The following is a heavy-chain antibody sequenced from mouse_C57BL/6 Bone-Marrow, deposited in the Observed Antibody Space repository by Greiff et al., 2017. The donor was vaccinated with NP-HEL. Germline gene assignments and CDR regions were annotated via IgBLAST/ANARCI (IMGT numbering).Heavy chain of an antibody. Sequence: DVQLVESGGGLVKPGGSLKLSCAASGFTFSSYTMSWVRQTPEKRLEWVATISGGGGNTYYPDSVKGRFTISRDNAKNTLYLQMSSLRSEDTALYYCARRDDYEAWFAYWGQGTLVTVSA. CDR2: ISGGGGNT. J-gene: IGHJ3*01. CDR1: GFTFSSYT. CDR3: ARRDDYEAWFAY. V-gene: IGHV5-9*01. D-gene: IGHD2-4*01.